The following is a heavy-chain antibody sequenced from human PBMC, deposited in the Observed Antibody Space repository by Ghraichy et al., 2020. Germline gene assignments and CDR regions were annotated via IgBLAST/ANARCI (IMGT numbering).Heavy chain of an antibody. Sequence: LSLTCAGSGLSFSNSWMSWVRQAPGKGPEWVAKVNQDGSETHYADSVKGRFTISRDNARNSQFLQMNSLRVEDTAVYYCAGGRRVVIWFGAPWGQGTLVTVSS. CDR3: AGGRRVVIWFGAP. CDR1: GLSFSNSW. D-gene: IGHD3-10*01. CDR2: VNQDGSET. V-gene: IGHV3-7*01. J-gene: IGHJ5*02.